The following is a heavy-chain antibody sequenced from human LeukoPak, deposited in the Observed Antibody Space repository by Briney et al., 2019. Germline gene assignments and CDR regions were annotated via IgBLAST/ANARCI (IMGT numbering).Heavy chain of an antibody. J-gene: IGHJ4*02. CDR3: ATIFSGSYWGIDY. D-gene: IGHD1-26*01. V-gene: IGHV4-39*01. CDR2: IYYSGTT. CDR1: GGSISSGSYY. Sequence: KPSETLSLTCTVSGGSISSGSYYWVWIRRPPGKGLEWIGTIYYSGTTYYNPSLNSRVTMSVDTSKNQFSLKLSSVTAADTAVYYCATIFSGSYWGIDYWGQGSLVTVSS.